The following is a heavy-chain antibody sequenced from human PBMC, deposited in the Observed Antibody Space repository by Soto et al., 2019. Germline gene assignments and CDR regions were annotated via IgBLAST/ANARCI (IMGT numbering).Heavy chain of an antibody. CDR1: GDSISDYY. CDR3: ARVSPRGGYYFALEI. D-gene: IGHD1-26*01. CDR2: VSHTGST. Sequence: SETLSLTCTVSGDSISDYYWSWIRQPPGKGLEWVGYVSHTGSTKYNPSLENRVTISVETSKNQFSLEVTSVTAADTAVYSCARVSPRGGYYFALEIWGQGTMVPVSS. J-gene: IGHJ3*02. V-gene: IGHV4-59*01.